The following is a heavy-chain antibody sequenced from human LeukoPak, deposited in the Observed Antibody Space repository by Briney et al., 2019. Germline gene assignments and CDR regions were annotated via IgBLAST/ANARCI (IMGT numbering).Heavy chain of an antibody. V-gene: IGHV4-39*01. Sequence: SETLSLTCTVSGGSISSSSYYWGWIRQPPGKGLEWIGSIYYSGSTYYNPSLKSRVTISVDTSKNQFSLKLSSVTAADTAVYYCARLPTYCSSTSCRDYWGQGTLVTVSS. J-gene: IGHJ4*02. CDR1: GGSISSSSYY. D-gene: IGHD2-2*01. CDR2: IYYSGST. CDR3: ARLPTYCSSTSCRDY.